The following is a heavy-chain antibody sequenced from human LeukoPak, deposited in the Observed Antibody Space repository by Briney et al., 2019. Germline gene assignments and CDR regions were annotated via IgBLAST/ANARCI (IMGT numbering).Heavy chain of an antibody. V-gene: IGHV3-11*01. D-gene: IGHD3-22*01. Sequence: TGGSLRLSCAASGFTFSDYYMSWIRQAPGKGLEWVSYISSSGSTIYYADSVKGRFTISRDNAKNSLYLQMNSLRAEDTAVYYCARDLSGHYYDSRGPFDYWGQGTLVTVSS. J-gene: IGHJ4*02. CDR3: ARDLSGHYYDSRGPFDY. CDR2: ISSSGSTI. CDR1: GFTFSDYY.